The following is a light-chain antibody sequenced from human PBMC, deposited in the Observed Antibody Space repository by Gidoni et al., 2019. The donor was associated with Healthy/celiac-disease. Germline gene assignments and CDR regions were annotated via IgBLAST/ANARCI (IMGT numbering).Light chain of an antibody. J-gene: IGKJ3*01. Sequence: EIVLTQSPATLSLSPGERATLSCRASQSVSSYLALYQQKPGQAPRLPARFSGSGSGTDFTLTISSLEPEDFAVYYCQQRSNWPFTFGPGTKVDIK. V-gene: IGKV3-11*01. CDR3: QQRSNWPFT. CDR1: QSVSSY.